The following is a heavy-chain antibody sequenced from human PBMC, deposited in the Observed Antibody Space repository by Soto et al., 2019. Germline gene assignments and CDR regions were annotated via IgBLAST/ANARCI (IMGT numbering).Heavy chain of an antibody. Sequence: SETLSLTCAVYGGSFSGYYWSWIRQPPGKGLEWIGEINHSGSTNYNPSLKSRVIISVDTSKNQFSLQLSSVTAADTAVYYCAAGSCSSSGCYWFDPWGQGTLVTVSS. CDR2: INHSGST. CDR1: GGSFSGYY. CDR3: AAGSCSSSGCYWFDP. D-gene: IGHD2-2*01. V-gene: IGHV4-34*01. J-gene: IGHJ5*02.